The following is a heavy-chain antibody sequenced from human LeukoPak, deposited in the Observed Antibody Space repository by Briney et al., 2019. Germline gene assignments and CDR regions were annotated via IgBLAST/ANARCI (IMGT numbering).Heavy chain of an antibody. Sequence: ASVKVSCKASGYTFTTYVMHWVRQAPGQGLEWMGWISAYNGNTNYAQKLQGRVTMTTDTSTSTAYMELRSLRSDDTAVYYCARGGYCSGGSCYSSDAFDIWGQGTMVTVSS. CDR2: ISAYNGNT. CDR3: ARGGYCSGGSCYSSDAFDI. J-gene: IGHJ3*02. CDR1: GYTFTTYV. V-gene: IGHV1-18*01. D-gene: IGHD2-15*01.